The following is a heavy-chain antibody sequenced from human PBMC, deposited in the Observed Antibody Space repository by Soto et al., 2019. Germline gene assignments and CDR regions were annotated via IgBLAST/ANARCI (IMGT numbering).Heavy chain of an antibody. CDR3: AKATPRIAAFKALDY. D-gene: IGHD6-6*01. CDR2: ISYDGSNK. J-gene: IGHJ4*02. V-gene: IGHV3-30*18. CDR1: GFNFSSYG. Sequence: HPGGSLRLSCAASGFNFSSYGMHWVRQAPGKGLEWVAVISYDGSNKYYADSVKGRFTISRDNSKNTLYLQMNSLRAEDTAVYYCAKATPRIAAFKALDYWGEGTLVTVSS.